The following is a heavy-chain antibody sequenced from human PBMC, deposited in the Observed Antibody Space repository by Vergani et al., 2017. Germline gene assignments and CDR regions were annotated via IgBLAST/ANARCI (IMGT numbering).Heavy chain of an antibody. V-gene: IGHV4-4*09. CDR1: GGSISSYY. CDR2: IYTSGST. D-gene: IGHD6-13*01. J-gene: IGHJ4*02. Sequence: QVQLQESGPGLVKPSETLSLTCTVSGGSISSYYWSWIRQPPGKGLEWIGYIYTSGSTNYNPSLKSRVTISVDTSKNQFSLKLSSVTAADTAVYYCAGSIAAAGVDYWGQGTLVTVSS. CDR3: AGSIAAAGVDY.